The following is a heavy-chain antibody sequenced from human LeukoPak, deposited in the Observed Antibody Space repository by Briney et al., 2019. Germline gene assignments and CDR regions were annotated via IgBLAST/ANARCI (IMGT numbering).Heavy chain of an antibody. D-gene: IGHD3-3*01. CDR3: AKDVLRITIFGVVIEPDYFDY. CDR1: GFTFSSYA. Sequence: PGGSLRLSCAASGFTFSSYAMSWVRQAPGKGLEWVSAISGSGGSTYYADSVKGRFTISRDNSKNTLYLQMNSLRAEDTAVYYCAKDVLRITIFGVVIEPDYFDYWGQGTLVTVSS. J-gene: IGHJ4*02. V-gene: IGHV3-23*01. CDR2: ISGSGGST.